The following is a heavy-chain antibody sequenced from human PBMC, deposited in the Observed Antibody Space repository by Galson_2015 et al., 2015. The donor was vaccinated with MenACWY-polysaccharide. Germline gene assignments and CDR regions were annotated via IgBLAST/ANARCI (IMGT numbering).Heavy chain of an antibody. V-gene: IGHV3-7*03. Sequence: SLRLSCAASGFTFGSYWMSWVRQAPGKGLEWVANIKQDGSEKYYVDSVKGRFTISRDNAKNSLYLQMNSLKTEDTAVYYCIIIAGDPRFDYWGQGTLVTVSS. CDR1: GFTFGSYW. D-gene: IGHD6-13*01. CDR3: IIIAGDPRFDY. CDR2: IKQDGSEK. J-gene: IGHJ4*02.